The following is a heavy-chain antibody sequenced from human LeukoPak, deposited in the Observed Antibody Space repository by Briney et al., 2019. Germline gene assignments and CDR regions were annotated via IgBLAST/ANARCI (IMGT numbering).Heavy chain of an antibody. CDR3: ARVRGPTVTTMYFDY. D-gene: IGHD4-17*01. CDR1: GFTLVSYG. V-gene: IGHV3-48*01. J-gene: IGHJ4*02. CDR2: ISPGSTTI. Sequence: GGSLRLSCAASGFTLVSYGMIWVRQAPGKGLEWLSYISPGSTTINSADSVKDRFTTSRDKAKSSLFLQMTSLRAEDTAVYYCARVRGPTVTTMYFDYWGQGALVTVPS.